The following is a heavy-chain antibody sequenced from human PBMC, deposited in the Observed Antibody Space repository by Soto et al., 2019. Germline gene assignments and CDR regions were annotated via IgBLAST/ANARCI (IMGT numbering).Heavy chain of an antibody. Sequence: SLKVYCKGSGYTYTIYGISWGRKTTGQGLEWMGWISAYNGNTNYAQKLQGRVTMTTDTSTSTAYMELRSLRSDDTAVYYCARDATMVRGVIKLNDYWGQGTLVPVSS. V-gene: IGHV1-18*01. D-gene: IGHD3-10*01. CDR2: ISAYNGNT. CDR3: ARDATMVRGVIKLNDY. J-gene: IGHJ4*02. CDR1: GYTYTIYG.